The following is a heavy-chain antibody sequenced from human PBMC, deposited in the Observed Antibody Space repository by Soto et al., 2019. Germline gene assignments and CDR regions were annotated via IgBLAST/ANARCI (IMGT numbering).Heavy chain of an antibody. V-gene: IGHV4-39*07. J-gene: IGHJ3*02. D-gene: IGHD2-15*01. CDR3: ARDRYCSGGSCYSPGHYDSSGYYNHDAFDI. CDR1: GGSISSSSYY. CDR2: IYYSGST. Sequence: PSETLSLTCTVSGGSISSSSYYWGWIRQPSGKGLEWIGCIYYSGSTNYNPSLKSRVTISVDTSKNQFSLKLSSVTAADTAVYYCARDRYCSGGSCYSPGHYDSSGYYNHDAFDIWGQGTMVTVSS.